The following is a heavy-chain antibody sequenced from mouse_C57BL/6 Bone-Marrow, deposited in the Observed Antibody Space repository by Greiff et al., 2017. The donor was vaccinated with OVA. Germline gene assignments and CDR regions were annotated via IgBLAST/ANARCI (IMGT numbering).Heavy chain of an antibody. CDR2: IDPSDSET. CDR3: ARMVTVPYWYFDV. CDR1: GYTFTSYW. J-gene: IGHJ1*03. V-gene: IGHV1-52*01. D-gene: IGHD2-2*01. Sequence: QVQLQQPGAELVRPGSSVKLSCKASGYTFTSYWMHWVKQRPIQGLEWIGNIDPSDSETHYNQKFKDKATLTVDKSSSTAYMQLSSLTSEDSAIYYCARMVTVPYWYFDVWGTGTTVTVSS.